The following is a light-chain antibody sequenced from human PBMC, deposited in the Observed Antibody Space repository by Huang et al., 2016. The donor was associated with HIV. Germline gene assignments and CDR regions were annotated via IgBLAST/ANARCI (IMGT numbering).Light chain of an antibody. CDR2: DAL. J-gene: IGKJ4*01. V-gene: IGKV3-11*01. CDR1: QSVDRF. Sequence: ENVLTQSPATLSLSTGDRATLSCRASQSVDRFVAWYQHKPGQAPRLLIFDALNRATGIPGRFSGSGSGTDFTLTISSLEPEDSAVYYCQQRSNWQLTFGGGTKVEIK. CDR3: QQRSNWQLT.